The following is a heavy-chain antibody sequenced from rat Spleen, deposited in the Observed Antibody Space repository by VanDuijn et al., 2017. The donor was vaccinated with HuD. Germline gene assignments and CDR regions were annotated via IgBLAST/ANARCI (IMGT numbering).Heavy chain of an antibody. CDR2: ISYKGSA. J-gene: IGHJ2*01. D-gene: IGHD3-1*01. V-gene: IGHV3-1*01. CDR3: ARSPAVFFDY. CDR1: GYSITSNY. Sequence: EVQLQESGPGLVKPSQSLSLTCSVTGYSITSNYWAWIRKFPGNKMEWIGHISYKGSASYNSSIKSRISINRDTSKNQFFLQLDSVTTEDTATYYCARSPAVFFDYWGQGVMVTVSS.